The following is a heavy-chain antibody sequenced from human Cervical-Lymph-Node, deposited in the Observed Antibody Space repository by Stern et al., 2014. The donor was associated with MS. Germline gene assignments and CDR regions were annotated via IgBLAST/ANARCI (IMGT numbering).Heavy chain of an antibody. CDR2: ISYDGSDK. Sequence: DQLVESGGGVVQPGRSLRLSCAASGFTFSSYAMHWVRQAPGKGLERVALISYDGSDKYYAEYVKGRFTISRDNSKNTLYLQMNSLRAEDTAVYYCARVVRLVNYYYYGMDVWGQGTTVTVSS. V-gene: IGHV3-30-3*01. J-gene: IGHJ6*02. D-gene: IGHD4-23*01. CDR3: ARVVRLVNYYYYGMDV. CDR1: GFTFSSYA.